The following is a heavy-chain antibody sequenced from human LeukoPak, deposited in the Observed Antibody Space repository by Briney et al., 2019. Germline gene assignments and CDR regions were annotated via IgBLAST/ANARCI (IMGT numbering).Heavy chain of an antibody. D-gene: IGHD3-22*01. J-gene: IGHJ3*02. V-gene: IGHV3-30*02. Sequence: PGGSLRLSCAASGFTFSSYGMHWVRQAPGKGLEWMAFIRYDGSNKYYADSVKGRFTISRDNSKNTLYLQMNSLRAEDTAVYYCAKDVTLGDYDSSGYYEDAFDIWGQGTMVTVSS. CDR3: AKDVTLGDYDSSGYYEDAFDI. CDR2: IRYDGSNK. CDR1: GFTFSSYG.